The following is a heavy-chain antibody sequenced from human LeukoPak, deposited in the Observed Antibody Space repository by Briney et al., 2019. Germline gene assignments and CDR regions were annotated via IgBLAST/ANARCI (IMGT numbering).Heavy chain of an antibody. CDR2: ISYDGSNK. J-gene: IGHJ4*02. CDR3: ARRSGQQLVLDY. V-gene: IGHV3-30-3*01. D-gene: IGHD6-13*01. Sequence: GGSLRLSCAASGFTFSSYAMHWVRQAPGKGLEWVAVISYDGSNKYYADSVKGRFTISRDNSKNTLYLQMNSLRAEDTAVYYCARRSGQQLVLDYWGQGTLVTVSS. CDR1: GFTFSSYA.